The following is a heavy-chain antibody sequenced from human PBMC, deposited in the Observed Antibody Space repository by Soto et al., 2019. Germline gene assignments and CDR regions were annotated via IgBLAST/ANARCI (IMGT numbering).Heavy chain of an antibody. J-gene: IGHJ4*02. CDR2: IYSGGST. V-gene: IGHV3-53*01. CDR3: ARIGYSSGWHNTDY. Sequence: PGGSLRLSCAASGFTVSSNYMSWVRQAPGKGLEWVSVIYSGGSTYYADSVKGRFTISRDNSKNTLYLQMNSLRAEDTAVYYCARIGYSSGWHNTDYWGQGTLVTVSS. D-gene: IGHD6-19*01. CDR1: GFTVSSNY.